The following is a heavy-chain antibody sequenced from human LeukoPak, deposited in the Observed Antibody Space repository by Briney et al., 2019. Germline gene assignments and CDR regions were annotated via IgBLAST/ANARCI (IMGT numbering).Heavy chain of an antibody. J-gene: IGHJ6*02. CDR3: ARDYDSSGYPYYYGMDV. Sequence: QPGGSLRLSCAASGFTFSSYGMHWVRQAPGKGLEWVAVIWYDGSNKYYADSVKGRFTISRDNSKNTLYLQMNSLRAEDTDVYYCARDYDSSGYPYYYGMDVWGQGTTVTVSS. D-gene: IGHD3-22*01. CDR2: IWYDGSNK. CDR1: GFTFSSYG. V-gene: IGHV3-33*01.